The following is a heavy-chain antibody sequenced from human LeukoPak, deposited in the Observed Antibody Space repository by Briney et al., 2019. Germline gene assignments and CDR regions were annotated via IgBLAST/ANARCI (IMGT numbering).Heavy chain of an antibody. J-gene: IGHJ5*02. CDR1: GGSFSSYY. CDR3: ARSAGDWFDP. D-gene: IGHD3-10*01. V-gene: IGHV4-59*01. Sequence: SETLSLTCTVSGGSFSSYYWSWIRQPPGKGLEWLGYVSYSGGTNYNASLKSRVTISLDTSKNQFSLKLNSVTAADTAVYYCARSAGDWFDPWGQGTLVTVSS. CDR2: VSYSGGT.